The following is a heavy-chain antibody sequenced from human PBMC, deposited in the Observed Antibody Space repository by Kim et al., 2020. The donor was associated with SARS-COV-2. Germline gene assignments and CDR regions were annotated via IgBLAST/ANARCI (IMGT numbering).Heavy chain of an antibody. D-gene: IGHD3-22*01. Sequence: ADSVKGRFTISRDNSKNTLYLQMNSLRAEDTAVYYCAKIPGSGYYYYFDYWGQGTLVTVSS. CDR3: AKIPGSGYYYYFDY. J-gene: IGHJ4*02. V-gene: IGHV3-23*01.